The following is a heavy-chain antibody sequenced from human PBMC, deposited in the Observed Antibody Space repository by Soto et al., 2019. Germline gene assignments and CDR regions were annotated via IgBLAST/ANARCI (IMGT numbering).Heavy chain of an antibody. J-gene: IGHJ6*02. CDR1: GYSFTSYW. CDR3: ARGEDIVVVPAAMPSPHYYYYYGMDV. V-gene: IGHV5-10-1*01. CDR2: IDPSDSYT. D-gene: IGHD2-2*01. Sequence: PGESLKISCKGSGYSFTSYWISWVRQMPGKGLEWMGRIDPSDSYTNYSPSFQGHVTISADKSISTAYLQWSSLRSEDTAVYYCARGEDIVVVPAAMPSPHYYYYYGMDVWGQGTTVTVYS.